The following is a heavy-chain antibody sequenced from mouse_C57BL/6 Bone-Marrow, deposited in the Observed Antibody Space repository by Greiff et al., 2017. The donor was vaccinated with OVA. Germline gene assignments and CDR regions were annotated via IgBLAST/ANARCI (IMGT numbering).Heavy chain of an antibody. CDR3: ARHAGTGFAY. Sequence: DVHLVESGGGLVKPGGSLKLSCAASGFTFSSYTMSWVRQTPEKRLEWVATISGGGGNTYYPDSVRGRFTISRDNAKNTLYLQMSSLRSEDTALYYCARHAGTGFAYWGQGTLVTVSA. CDR2: ISGGGGNT. V-gene: IGHV5-9*01. J-gene: IGHJ3*01. CDR1: GFTFSSYT. D-gene: IGHD4-1*01.